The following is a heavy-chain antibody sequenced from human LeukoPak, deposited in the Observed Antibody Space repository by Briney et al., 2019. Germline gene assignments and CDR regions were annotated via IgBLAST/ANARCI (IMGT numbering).Heavy chain of an antibody. CDR1: GGSISSYY. J-gene: IGHJ4*02. D-gene: IGHD6-13*01. V-gene: IGHV4-59*01. CDR3: ARAEGYSSSLLDY. Sequence: PSETLSLTCTVSGGSISSYYWSWIRQPPGKGLEWIGYIYYSGSANYNPSLKSRVTISVDTSKNQFSLKLSSVTAAGTAVYYCARAEGYSSSLLDYWGQGTLVTVSS. CDR2: IYYSGSA.